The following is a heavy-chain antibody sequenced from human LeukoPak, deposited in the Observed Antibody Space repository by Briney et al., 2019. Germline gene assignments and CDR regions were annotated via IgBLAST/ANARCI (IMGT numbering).Heavy chain of an antibody. CDR1: GGSISAYY. J-gene: IGHJ4*02. D-gene: IGHD6-13*01. CDR2: IHDTGST. Sequence: PSETLSLTCTVSGGSISAYYWSWIRQPPGKGLEWIRYIHDTGSTYYNPSLKSRVTISVDTSKNQFSLKLSSVTAADTAVYYCARHETISSWTSSFDYWGQGALVTVSS. V-gene: IGHV4-59*08. CDR3: ARHETISSWTSSFDY.